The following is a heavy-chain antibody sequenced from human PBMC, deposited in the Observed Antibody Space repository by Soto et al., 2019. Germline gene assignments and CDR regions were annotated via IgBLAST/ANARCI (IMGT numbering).Heavy chain of an antibody. Sequence: EVQLVESGGGLVKPGGSLRLSCAASGFTFSNAWMNWVRQAPGKGLEWVGRIKSKTDGGTADYAAPVKGRFTISRDDSKNTLYLQMNSLKTEDTAVYYCTTEADYGYDPLDYWGQGTLVTVSS. CDR1: GFTFSNAW. V-gene: IGHV3-15*07. J-gene: IGHJ4*02. CDR2: IKSKTDGGTA. CDR3: TTEADYGYDPLDY. D-gene: IGHD4-17*01.